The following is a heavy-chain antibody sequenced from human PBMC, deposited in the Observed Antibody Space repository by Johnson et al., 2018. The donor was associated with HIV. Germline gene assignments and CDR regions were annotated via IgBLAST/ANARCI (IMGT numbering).Heavy chain of an antibody. CDR1: GCTFSRDD. CDR3: ARDPIAFRNYYGSGSAFDI. D-gene: IGHD3-10*01. V-gene: IGHV3-13*01. Sequence: VQLVESGGGLVKPGGSLRLSCADSGCTFSRDDMHGVRQATGKGLEWVSGIGTAGDTYYPGSVKGRCTISRDNSKNTLFLQMNSLRPEDTAVYHCARDPIAFRNYYGSGSAFDIWGQGTMVTVSS. J-gene: IGHJ3*02. CDR2: IGTAGDT.